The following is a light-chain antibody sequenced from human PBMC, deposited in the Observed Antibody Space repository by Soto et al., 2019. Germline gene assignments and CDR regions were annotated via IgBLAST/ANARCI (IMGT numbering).Light chain of an antibody. Sequence: EIVLTQSPATLSLSPGERATLSCRASQSVSSYLAWYQHKPGQAPRLLIYDASNRATGIPARFSGSGSGTDVTLTISRLEPEDFAVYYCQQRADWPPLTFGGGTKVEIK. V-gene: IGKV3-11*01. CDR2: DAS. J-gene: IGKJ4*01. CDR1: QSVSSY. CDR3: QQRADWPPLT.